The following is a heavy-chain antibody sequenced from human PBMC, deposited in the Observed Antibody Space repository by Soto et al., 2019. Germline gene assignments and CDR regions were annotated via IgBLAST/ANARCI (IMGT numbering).Heavy chain of an antibody. J-gene: IGHJ4*02. Sequence: QVQLVQSGAEVKKPGSSVKVSCKASGGTFSSYAISWVRQAPGQGLGWMGGIIPIFGTANYAQKFQGRAXIXAXXSTSTAYMELSSLRSEDTAVYYCVSADTAMAQFDYWGQGTLVTVSS. CDR1: GGTFSSYA. CDR3: VSADTAMAQFDY. D-gene: IGHD5-18*01. CDR2: IIPIFGTA. V-gene: IGHV1-69*12.